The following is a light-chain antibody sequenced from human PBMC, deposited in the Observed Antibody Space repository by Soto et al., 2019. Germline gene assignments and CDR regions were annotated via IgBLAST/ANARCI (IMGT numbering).Light chain of an antibody. CDR1: QSVSSN. CDR3: QQYNNCPPT. Sequence: EIVMTQSPATLSVSPGERATLSCRASQSVSSNLAWYQQKPGQAPRLLIYSASTRDTGIPARFSGSGSGTEFTLTISSLQSEDFAVYYCQQYNNCPPTFGPGTKVDIK. V-gene: IGKV3-15*01. CDR2: SAS. J-gene: IGKJ3*01.